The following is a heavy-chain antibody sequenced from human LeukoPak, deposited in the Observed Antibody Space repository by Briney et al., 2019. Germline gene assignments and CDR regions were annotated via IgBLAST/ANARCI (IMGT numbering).Heavy chain of an antibody. D-gene: IGHD3-3*01. J-gene: IGHJ6*03. CDR1: GFTFDDYA. Sequence: GGSLRLSCAASGFTFDDYAMHWVRQAPGKGLEWVSLISGDGGSTHYADSVKGRFTISRDNSKNSLYLQMNSLRTEDTALYYRAKDGLYDFWSKFFYYMDVWGKGTTVTVSS. CDR3: AKDGLYDFWSKFFYYMDV. CDR2: ISGDGGST. V-gene: IGHV3-43*02.